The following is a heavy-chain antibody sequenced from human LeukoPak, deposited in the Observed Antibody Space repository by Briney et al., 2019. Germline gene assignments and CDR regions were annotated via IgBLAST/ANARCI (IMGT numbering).Heavy chain of an antibody. CDR3: ARGAAYSNYGAYYYYYMDV. Sequence: ASVKVSCKASGYTFTSHDINWVRQATAQGLEWMGWMNPNSGNTGYAQKFQGRVTITRNTSISTAYMELSSLRSEDTAVYYCARGAAYSNYGAYYYYYMDVWGKGTTVTVSS. CDR1: GYTFTSHD. V-gene: IGHV1-8*01. CDR2: MNPNSGNT. J-gene: IGHJ6*03. D-gene: IGHD4-11*01.